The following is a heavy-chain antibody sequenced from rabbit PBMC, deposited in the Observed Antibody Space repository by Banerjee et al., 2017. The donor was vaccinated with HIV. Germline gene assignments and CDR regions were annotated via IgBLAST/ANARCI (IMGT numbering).Heavy chain of an antibody. Sequence: QEQLVESGGGLVTLGGSLKLSCKASGIDFSSYGISWVRQAPGKGLEWIAYIYPDYGSTDYASWVNGRFTISLDNAQNTVFLQMTSLTAADTATYFCASCGTASSSGYPYYFNLWGPGTLVTVS. V-gene: IGHV1S47*01. CDR3: ASCGTASSSGYPYYFNL. J-gene: IGHJ4*01. CDR1: GIDFSSYG. CDR2: IYPDYGST. D-gene: IGHD1-1*01.